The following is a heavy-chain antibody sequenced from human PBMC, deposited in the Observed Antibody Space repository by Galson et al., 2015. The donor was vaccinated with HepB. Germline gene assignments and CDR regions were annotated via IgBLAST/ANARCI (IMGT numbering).Heavy chain of an antibody. D-gene: IGHD2-21*02. Sequence: SLRLSCAASGFTFSSYAMSWVRQAPGKGLEWVSAISGSGGSTYYADSVKGRFTISRDNSKNTLYLQMNSLRAEDTAVYYCAKGDFRIVVVTAAFDYWGQGTLVTVSS. CDR3: AKGDFRIVVVTAAFDY. J-gene: IGHJ4*02. V-gene: IGHV3-23*01. CDR2: ISGSGGST. CDR1: GFTFSSYA.